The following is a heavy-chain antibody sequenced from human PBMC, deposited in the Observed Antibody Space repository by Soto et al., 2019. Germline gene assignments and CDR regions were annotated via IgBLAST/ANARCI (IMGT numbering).Heavy chain of an antibody. V-gene: IGHV3-30*04. CDR1: GVTCTTYA. CDR3: ARDQCFGGGRSCYYFDF. D-gene: IGHD2-15*01. J-gene: IGHJ4*02. Sequence: GGSLRLSCAASGVTCTTYAIHWVRQAPGKGLEWVAVISNDGRGKYYADSVKGRFTISRDNSKNTLYLQMNSLRSDDTAVYYCARDQCFGGGRSCYYFDFWGQGTLVTVSS. CDR2: ISNDGRGK.